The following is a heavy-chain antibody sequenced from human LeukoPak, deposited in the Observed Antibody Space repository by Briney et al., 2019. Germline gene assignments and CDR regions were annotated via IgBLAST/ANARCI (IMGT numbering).Heavy chain of an antibody. CDR1: GGSISSYY. Sequence: SETLSLTCTVSGGSISSYYWSWIRQPPGKGLEWIGYTYYSGSTNYNPSLKSRVTISVDTSKNQFSLKLSSVTAADTAVYYCARGNYDFWSGYYFHPPGDYYYYGMDVWGQGTTVTVSS. CDR2: TYYSGST. V-gene: IGHV4-59*01. J-gene: IGHJ6*02. CDR3: ARGNYDFWSGYYFHPPGDYYYYGMDV. D-gene: IGHD3-3*01.